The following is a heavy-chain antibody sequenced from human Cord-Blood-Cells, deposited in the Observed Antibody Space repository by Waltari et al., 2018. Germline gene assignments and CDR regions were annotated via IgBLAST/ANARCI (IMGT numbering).Heavy chain of an antibody. CDR3: ARGSSWYFDY. V-gene: IGHV3-7*01. D-gene: IGHD6-13*01. CDR1: GFTFSSYW. J-gene: IGHJ4*02. CDR2: IKQDGSEK. Sequence: EVQLVESGGGLVQPGGSLRLPCAASGFTFSSYWWSWVRQAPGKGLEWVANIKQDGSEKYYVDSVKGRFTISRDNAKNSLYLQMNSLRAEDTAVYYCARGSSWYFDYWGQGTLVTVSS.